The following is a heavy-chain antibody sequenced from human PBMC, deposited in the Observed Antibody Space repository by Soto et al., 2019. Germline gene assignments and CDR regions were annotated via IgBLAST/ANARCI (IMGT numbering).Heavy chain of an antibody. Sequence: QVQLVQSGAEVKKPGASVKVSCKASGHTFIDYYLHWVRQAPGQGLEWMGWINPNSGGTNLALRFQGRGTMTRDTSVSTVYVDLSGLRSDDTAVYYCAGGRYYYAMDVWGRGTTVTVSS. CDR1: GHTFIDYY. CDR2: INPNSGGT. V-gene: IGHV1-2*02. J-gene: IGHJ6*02. CDR3: AGGRYYYAMDV. D-gene: IGHD3-10*01.